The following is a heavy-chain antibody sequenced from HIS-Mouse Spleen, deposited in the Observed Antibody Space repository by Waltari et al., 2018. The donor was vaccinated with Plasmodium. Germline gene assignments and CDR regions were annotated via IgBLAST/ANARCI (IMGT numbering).Heavy chain of an antibody. CDR1: GGSCSGYY. CDR2: IKHSGST. D-gene: IGHD3-10*01. J-gene: IGHJ4*02. CDR3: ASSGSGSYYY. V-gene: IGHV4-34*01. Sequence: QVQLQQWGAALLKPSETLSPTCAVYGGSCSGYYWSWIRQPPGKGPGWIGEIKHSGSTNYNPSLKSRVTISVDTSKNQFSLKLGSVTAADTAVYYCASSGSGSYYYWGQGTLVTVSS.